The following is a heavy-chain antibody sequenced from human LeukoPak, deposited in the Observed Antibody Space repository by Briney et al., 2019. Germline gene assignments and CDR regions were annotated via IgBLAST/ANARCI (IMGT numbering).Heavy chain of an antibody. J-gene: IGHJ6*03. CDR3: ARVGYCSSTSCYTGYYYMDV. Sequence: TLSLTRTGSRGSIRSYYWRGIRPPAAKGRAGMGYIYYCWSTNYNPSLKSRVTISVDTCKDQFSLKLSSVTAADTAVYYCARVGYCSSTSCYTGYYYMDVWGKGTTVTVSS. D-gene: IGHD2-2*02. CDR1: RGSIRSYY. V-gene: IGHV4-59*01. CDR2: IYYCWST.